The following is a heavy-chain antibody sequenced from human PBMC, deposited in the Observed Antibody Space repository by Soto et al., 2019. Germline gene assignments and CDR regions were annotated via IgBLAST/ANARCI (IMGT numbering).Heavy chain of an antibody. CDR3: AREWPGYHCSGGSCYYGMDV. CDR2: INPNSGGT. J-gene: IGHJ6*02. D-gene: IGHD2-15*01. Sequence: ASVKVSCKASGYTFTGYYMHWVRQAPGQGLEWMGWINPNSGGTNYAQKFQGWVTMTRDTPISTAYMELSRLRSDDTAVYYCAREWPGYHCSGGSCYYGMDVWGQGTTVTVSS. CDR1: GYTFTGYY. V-gene: IGHV1-2*04.